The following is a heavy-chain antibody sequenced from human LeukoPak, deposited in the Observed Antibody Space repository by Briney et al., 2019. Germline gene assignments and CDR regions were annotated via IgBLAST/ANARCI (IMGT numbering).Heavy chain of an antibody. V-gene: IGHV3-74*01. Sequence: GGSLRLSCAASGFTFSNYWMHWVRQAPGKGLVWVSRINGDGINTSYADSVKGRFTISRDNAKNTLNLQMNSPRAEDTAVYYCARDLGQYYDTSDNWFDPWGQGTLVTVSS. CDR3: ARDLGQYYDTSDNWFDP. D-gene: IGHD3-22*01. J-gene: IGHJ5*02. CDR2: INGDGINT. CDR1: GFTFSNYW.